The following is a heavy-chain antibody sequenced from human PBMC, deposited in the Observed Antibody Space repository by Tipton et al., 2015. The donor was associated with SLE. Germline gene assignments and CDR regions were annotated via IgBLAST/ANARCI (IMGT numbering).Heavy chain of an antibody. V-gene: IGHV4-39*07. D-gene: IGHD1-26*01. CDR2: INHSGST. CDR3: ARGSGGHSGSYFGAFDI. J-gene: IGHJ3*02. Sequence: TLSLTCTVSGGSISSSSYYWGWIRQPPGKGLEWIGEINHSGSTNYNPSLKSRVTISVDTSKNQFSLKLSSVAAADTAVYYCARGSGGHSGSYFGAFDIWGQGTMVTVSS. CDR1: GGSISSSSYY.